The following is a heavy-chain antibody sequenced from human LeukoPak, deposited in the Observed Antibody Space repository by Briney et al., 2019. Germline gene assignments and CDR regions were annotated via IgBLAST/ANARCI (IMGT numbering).Heavy chain of an antibody. CDR3: AKVPTYSSSWYPFYFDY. D-gene: IGHD6-13*01. V-gene: IGHV3-23*01. J-gene: IGHJ4*02. Sequence: PGGTLRLSCAASGFTFRSYGMSWVRQAPGKGLEWVSGISGSGGSTFYADSVKGRFTISRGNSKNTLFLQMNSLRAEDTAVYYCAKVPTYSSSWYPFYFDYWGQGTLVTVSS. CDR1: GFTFRSYG. CDR2: ISGSGGST.